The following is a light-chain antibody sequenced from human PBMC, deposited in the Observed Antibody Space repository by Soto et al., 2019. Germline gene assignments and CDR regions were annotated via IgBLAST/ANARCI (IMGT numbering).Light chain of an antibody. CDR1: SSDVGSYNL. CDR2: EGS. Sequence: QSALTQPASVSGSPGQSITISCTGTSSDVGSYNLVSWYQQHPGKAPKLMIYEGSKRPSGVSNRFSGSKSGNTASVTISGLQAEDEADYSCCSYAGSSTYVFGTGTKVTVL. V-gene: IGLV2-23*01. J-gene: IGLJ1*01. CDR3: CSYAGSSTYV.